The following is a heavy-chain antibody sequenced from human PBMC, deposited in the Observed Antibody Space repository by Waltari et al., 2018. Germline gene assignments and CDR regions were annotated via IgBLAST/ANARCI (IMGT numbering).Heavy chain of an antibody. V-gene: IGHV3-7*03. CDR2: INEDGSDI. CDR3: ARDMGQYTNYVAY. D-gene: IGHD3-10*01. J-gene: IGHJ4*02. Sequence: EVQLVESGGGLVQPGGSLRLPCAASGFTFGTHWMSWVRQAPGKGLEWVANINEDGSDIYYVDSVKGRFTISRDNAKNSLYLQMNSLRAEDTAVYYCARDMGQYTNYVAYWGQGTLVIVSS. CDR1: GFTFGTHW.